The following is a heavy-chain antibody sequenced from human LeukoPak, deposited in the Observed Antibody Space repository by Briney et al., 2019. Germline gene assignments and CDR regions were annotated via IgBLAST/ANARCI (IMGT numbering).Heavy chain of an antibody. CDR2: LRYDGRSK. CDR1: GFILSDSG. D-gene: IGHD1-7*01. Sequence: GGSLRLSCTASGFILSDSGFDWVRQAPGKGLEWVAFLRYDGRSKYYLDAVKGRFTISGDDSKNTVYLQMDSLRPEDTAVYYCAIGVNYAFDDWGQGTLVTVSS. V-gene: IGHV3-30*02. J-gene: IGHJ4*02. CDR3: AIGVNYAFDD.